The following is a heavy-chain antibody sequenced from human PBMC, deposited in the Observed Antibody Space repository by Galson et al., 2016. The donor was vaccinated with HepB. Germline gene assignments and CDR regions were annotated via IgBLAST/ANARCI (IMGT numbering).Heavy chain of an antibody. CDR3: SRVNHYGSGRQQNCDY. D-gene: IGHD3-10*01. V-gene: IGHV3-23*01. Sequence: SLRLSCAASGFTFSSYSMDWVRQAPGKGLEWVSSLTSSGGSTHYTDSVKGRFTISRDNSKNTLYLHMNSLRAEDTAVYYCSRVNHYGSGRQQNCDYWGQGTLVTVSS. CDR2: LTSSGGST. CDR1: GFTFSSYS. J-gene: IGHJ4*02.